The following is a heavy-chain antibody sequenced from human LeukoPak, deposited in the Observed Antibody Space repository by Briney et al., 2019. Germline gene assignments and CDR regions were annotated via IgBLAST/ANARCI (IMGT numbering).Heavy chain of an antibody. D-gene: IGHD3-22*01. CDR2: IYTSGST. CDR1: GGSISGSNYY. CDR3: ASGPKAYYDSSGKYNWFDP. V-gene: IGHV4-61*02. Sequence: SETLSLTCTVSGGSISGSNYYWSWIRQPAGKGLEWIGRIYTSGSTNYNPSLKSRVTISVDTSKNQFSLKLSSVTAADTAVYYCASGPKAYYDSSGKYNWFDPWGQGTLVTVSS. J-gene: IGHJ5*02.